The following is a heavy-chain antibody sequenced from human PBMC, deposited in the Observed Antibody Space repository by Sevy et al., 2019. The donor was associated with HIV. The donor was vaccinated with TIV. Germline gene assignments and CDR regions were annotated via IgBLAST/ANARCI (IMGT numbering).Heavy chain of an antibody. Sequence: GGSLRLSCAASGFTFSSYSMNWVRQAPGKGLEWVSSISSSSSYIYYADSVKGRFTISRDNAKNSLYLQMNSLGAEDTAVYYCARIYCSGGSCYGMDVWGQGTTVTVSS. V-gene: IGHV3-21*01. CDR1: GFTFSSYS. CDR2: ISSSSSYI. J-gene: IGHJ6*02. CDR3: ARIYCSGGSCYGMDV. D-gene: IGHD2-15*01.